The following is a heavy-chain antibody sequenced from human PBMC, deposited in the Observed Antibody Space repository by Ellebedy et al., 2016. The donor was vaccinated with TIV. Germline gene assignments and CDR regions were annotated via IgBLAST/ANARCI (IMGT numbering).Heavy chain of an antibody. Sequence: SETLSLXCTVSGGSISSNYWSWIRQPPGKGLEWIGYIYYSGSTNYNPSLKSRVTMSVDTSKNQFSLKLSSVTAADTAVYYCARDRVSRGFYGDYTGPYFDYWGQGTLVTVSS. CDR3: ARDRVSRGFYGDYTGPYFDY. D-gene: IGHD4-17*01. CDR2: IYYSGST. V-gene: IGHV4-59*12. J-gene: IGHJ4*02. CDR1: GGSISSNY.